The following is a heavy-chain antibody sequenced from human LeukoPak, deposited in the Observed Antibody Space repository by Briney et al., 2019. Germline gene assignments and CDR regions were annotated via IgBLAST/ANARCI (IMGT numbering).Heavy chain of an antibody. CDR2: INPNSGGT. CDR1: GYTFTGYY. V-gene: IGHV1-2*02. D-gene: IGHD3-22*01. J-gene: IGHJ4*02. Sequence: ASVKVSCEASGYTFTGYYMHWVRQAPGQGLEWMGWINPNSGGTNYARKFQGRVTMTRDTSISTAYMELSRLRSDDTAVYYCARDAVDSSGYYYWNYWGQGTLVTVSS. CDR3: ARDAVDSSGYYYWNY.